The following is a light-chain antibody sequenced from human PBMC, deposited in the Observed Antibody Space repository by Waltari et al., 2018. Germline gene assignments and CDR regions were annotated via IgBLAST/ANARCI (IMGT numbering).Light chain of an antibody. Sequence: QSALTQPASVSGSPGQSITISCTGTSSDVGGYNYVSWYQQYPGKAPQLMIYGVSYRPSGISNLFSGSKSGNTATLTISGLQAEDEADYYCSSYTSTKTGVFGTGTKVTVL. J-gene: IGLJ1*01. CDR1: SSDVGGYNY. CDR2: GVS. V-gene: IGLV2-14*01. CDR3: SSYTSTKTGV.